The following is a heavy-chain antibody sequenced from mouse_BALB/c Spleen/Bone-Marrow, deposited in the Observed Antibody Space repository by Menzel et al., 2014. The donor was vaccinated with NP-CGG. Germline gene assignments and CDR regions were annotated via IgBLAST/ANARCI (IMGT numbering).Heavy chain of an antibody. Sequence: EVQLVESGGGLVKPGGSLRLSCATSGFTFTDYYMSWVRQPPGKALEWLGFIRNKANSYTTEYSASVKGRFTISRDNSQSILYLQMNALRAEYSATYYCARYDVYYYFDYWGQGTTLTVSS. CDR3: ARYDVYYYFDY. CDR1: GFTFTDYY. J-gene: IGHJ2*01. CDR2: IRNKANSYTT. D-gene: IGHD2-3*01. V-gene: IGHV7-3*02.